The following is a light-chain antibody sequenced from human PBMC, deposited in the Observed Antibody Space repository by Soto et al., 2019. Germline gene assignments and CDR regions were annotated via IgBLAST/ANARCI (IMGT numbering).Light chain of an antibody. CDR2: GSS. V-gene: IGKV3D-15*01. Sequence: EIVMTQSPATLSVSPGEGATLSCRASQTVSSNIAWYQQKRGQAPRLLIYGSSTRATGIPARFSGSGSGTEFTLTISSLQSEDFAGYYCQQYNDWPLTFGGGTKVEIE. CDR3: QQYNDWPLT. J-gene: IGKJ4*01. CDR1: QTVSSN.